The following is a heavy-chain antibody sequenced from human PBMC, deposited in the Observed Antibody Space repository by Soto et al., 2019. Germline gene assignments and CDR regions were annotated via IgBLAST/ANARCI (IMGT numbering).Heavy chain of an antibody. CDR2: IYYSGDT. CDR1: GDSIISGDYY. Sequence: PSETLSLTCTVSGDSIISGDYYWSWIRQTPGKGLEWIGYIYYSGDTNYNPSLKSRVIISVDTPKNQFSLKLSSVTAADTAVYYCARNPCGGSGGSCYSGGYYYYYYGMDVWGQGTTVTVSS. CDR3: ARNPCGGSGGSCYSGGYYYYYYGMDV. V-gene: IGHV4-30-4*02. D-gene: IGHD2-15*01. J-gene: IGHJ6*02.